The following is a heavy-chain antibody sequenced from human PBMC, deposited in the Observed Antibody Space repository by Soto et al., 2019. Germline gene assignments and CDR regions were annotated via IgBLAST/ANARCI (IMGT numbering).Heavy chain of an antibody. Sequence: GESLKISCKGSGYIFTSYWIGWVRQMPGKGLEWMGIIYPGDSDTRYSPSFQGQVTISADKSISTAYLQWSSLKASDTAMYYCARPQSIVVVPAAMPDAFDIWGQGTMVTVSS. D-gene: IGHD2-2*01. J-gene: IGHJ3*02. V-gene: IGHV5-51*01. CDR1: GYIFTSYW. CDR2: IYPGDSDT. CDR3: ARPQSIVVVPAAMPDAFDI.